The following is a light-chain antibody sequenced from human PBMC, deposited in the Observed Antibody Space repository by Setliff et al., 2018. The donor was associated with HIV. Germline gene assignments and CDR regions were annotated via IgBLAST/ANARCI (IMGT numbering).Light chain of an antibody. Sequence: QSALTQPASVSGSPGQSITISCTGTSSDVGGYNYVSWYQQHSGKAPKLMIYDVSNRPSGVSDRFSGAKSGNTASLTISGLQAEDDADYYCSSYTSSSTVLFGGGTKVTVL. CDR3: SSYTSSSTVL. J-gene: IGLJ2*01. CDR1: SSDVGGYNY. V-gene: IGLV2-14*03. CDR2: DVS.